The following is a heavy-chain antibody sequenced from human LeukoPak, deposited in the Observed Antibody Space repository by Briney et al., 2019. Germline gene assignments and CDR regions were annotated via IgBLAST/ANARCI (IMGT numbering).Heavy chain of an antibody. CDR1: GGSISSYY. Sequence: PSETLSLTCTVSGGSISSYYWSWIRQPPGKGLEWIGYIYYSGSTNYNPSLKSRVTISVDTSKNQFSLKLSSVTAADTAVYYCARHVARGPSPHFDYWGQGTLVTVSS. J-gene: IGHJ4*02. CDR3: ARHVARGPSPHFDY. V-gene: IGHV4-59*08. CDR2: IYYSGST. D-gene: IGHD3-10*01.